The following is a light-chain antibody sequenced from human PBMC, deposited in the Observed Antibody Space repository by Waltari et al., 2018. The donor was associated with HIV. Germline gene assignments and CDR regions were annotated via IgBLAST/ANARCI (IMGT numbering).Light chain of an antibody. CDR3: NSRDSSGNLVV. Sequence: SSELTQDPAVSVALGQTVRITCQGDSLRTYYATWYRQKPGQAPVLVVYGNNNRPSVIPDRFSVASSGDTASLTITATQAEDEADYYGNSRDSSGNLVVFGGGTKLTVL. V-gene: IGLV3-19*01. CDR1: SLRTYY. CDR2: GNN. J-gene: IGLJ2*01.